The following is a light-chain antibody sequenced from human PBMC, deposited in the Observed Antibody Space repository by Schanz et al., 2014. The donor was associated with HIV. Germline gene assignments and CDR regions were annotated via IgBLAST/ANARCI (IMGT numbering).Light chain of an antibody. Sequence: DIQMTQSPSTLSASVGDRITITCRASQSISGRLAWYQQKPGEALNLLISEASTLDSGVPSRFSGSGSGTEFTLSISSLQSDDFATYYCLQYNDDVYTFGQGTKLEIK. CDR3: LQYNDDVYT. CDR1: QSISGR. CDR2: EAS. J-gene: IGKJ2*01. V-gene: IGKV1-5*03.